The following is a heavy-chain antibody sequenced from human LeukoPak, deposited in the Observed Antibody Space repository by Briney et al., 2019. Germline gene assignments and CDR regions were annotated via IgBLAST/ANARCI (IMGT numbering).Heavy chain of an antibody. CDR2: IYYSGST. CDR1: GYSISRDYY. V-gene: IGHV4-59*01. J-gene: IGHJ5*02. CDR3: AREDWGLGGLRGWFDP. Sequence: SETLSLTCSVSGYSISRDYYWSWMRQPPGKGLEWIGYIYYSGSTNYNPSLKSRVTISVDTSKNQFSLTLNSVTAADTAVYYCAREDWGLGGLRGWFDPWGQGTLVTVSS. D-gene: IGHD3-16*01.